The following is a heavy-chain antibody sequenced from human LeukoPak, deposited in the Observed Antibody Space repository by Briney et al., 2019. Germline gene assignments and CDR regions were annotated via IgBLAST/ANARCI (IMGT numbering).Heavy chain of an antibody. CDR1: GFTVSSNY. D-gene: IGHD3-10*01. J-gene: IGHJ4*02. CDR3: ARASYYGSGSPYYFDY. CDR2: IYSGGST. V-gene: IGHV3-66*01. Sequence: GGSLRLSCAASGFTVSSNYMSWVRQAPGQGLEWVSVIYSGGSTYYADSVKGRFTISRDNSKNTLYLQMNSLRAEDTAVYYCARASYYGSGSPYYFDYWGQGTLVTVSS.